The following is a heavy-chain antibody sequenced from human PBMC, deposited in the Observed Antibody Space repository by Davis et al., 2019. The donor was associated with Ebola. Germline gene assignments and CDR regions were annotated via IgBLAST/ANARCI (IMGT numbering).Heavy chain of an antibody. CDR3: ARERIMTTVTTALGY. D-gene: IGHD4-17*01. CDR2: ISAYNGNT. V-gene: IGHV1-18*01. J-gene: IGHJ4*02. Sequence: AASVKVSCKASGYTFTSYGISWVRQAPGQGLEWMGWISAYNGNTNYAQKLQGRVTMTTDTSTSTAYMELRSLRSDDTAVYYCARERIMTTVTTALGYWGQGTLVTVSS. CDR1: GYTFTSYG.